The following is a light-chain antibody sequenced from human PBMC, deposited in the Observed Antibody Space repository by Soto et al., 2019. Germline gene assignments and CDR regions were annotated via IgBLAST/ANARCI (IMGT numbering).Light chain of an antibody. V-gene: IGKV1-39*01. CDR2: DTS. J-gene: IGKJ1*01. CDR1: QSISSY. CDR3: QQTYSTPWT. Sequence: DIQMTQSPSSLSASLGDRVTITCRASQSISSYLNWYQQTPGKAPKLLIYDTSSLQSGVPSRFSGSGSGTDFTLTISSLQPEDFATYHCQQTYSTPWTFGQGTKVEVK.